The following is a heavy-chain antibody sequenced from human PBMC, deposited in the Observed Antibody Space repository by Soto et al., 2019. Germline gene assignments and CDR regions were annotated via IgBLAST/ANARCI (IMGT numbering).Heavy chain of an antibody. CDR1: GYTFTGYY. J-gene: IGHJ4*02. Sequence: QVQLVQSGAEVKKPGASVKVSCKASGYTFTGYYLHWVRQAPGQGLEWMGWLNPDNGATNYARDFRDWVTMTRDSSISTAYMELSSLRFDDTAVYFCARARQLPAEAPATFDHWGQGTLVTVST. V-gene: IGHV1-2*04. CDR3: ARARQLPAEAPATFDH. CDR2: LNPDNGAT. D-gene: IGHD2-21*01.